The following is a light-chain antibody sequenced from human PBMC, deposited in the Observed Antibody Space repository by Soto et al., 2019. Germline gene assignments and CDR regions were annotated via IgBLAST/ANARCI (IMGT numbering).Light chain of an antibody. Sequence: QSALTQPASVSGSPGQSITISCTGTSSDVGGYNYVSWYQQHPGKAPKLMIYEVSNRPSGVSNRFSGSKSGNTASLTISGLHAEDEADYYCSSYTSSSTLFYGFGTGTKLTVL. CDR3: SSYTSSSTLFYG. J-gene: IGLJ1*01. V-gene: IGLV2-14*01. CDR2: EVS. CDR1: SSDVGGYNY.